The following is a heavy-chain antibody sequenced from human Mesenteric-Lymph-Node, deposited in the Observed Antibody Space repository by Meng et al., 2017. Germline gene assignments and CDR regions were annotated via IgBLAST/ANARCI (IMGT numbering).Heavy chain of an antibody. CDR2: ISYDGSNK. J-gene: IGHJ4*02. D-gene: IGHD4-17*01. CDR3: ARDWGNYGDYVDY. V-gene: IGHV3-30*01. Sequence: GESLKISCAASGFTFSSYAMHWVRQAPGKGLEWVAVISYDGSNKYYADSVKGRFTISRDNSKNTLYLQINSLRAEDTAVYYCARDWGNYGDYVDYWGQGTLVTVSS. CDR1: GFTFSSYA.